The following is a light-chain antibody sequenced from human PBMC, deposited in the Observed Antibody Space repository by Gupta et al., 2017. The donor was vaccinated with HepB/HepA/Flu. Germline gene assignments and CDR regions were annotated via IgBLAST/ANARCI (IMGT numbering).Light chain of an antibody. V-gene: IGLV2-23*02. J-gene: IGLJ2*01. CDR3: CSDAGSTNFV. CDR2: EVS. Sequence: QSALTQPASVSGSPGPSLTISFRGTGSDGGSYNLVSWYQQHTGKATNVMIYEVSKRTAGVDNRFSGSKAANTASLTISGRKEEEEADYYCCSDAGSTNFVFGGGTKVTVL. CDR1: GSDGGSYNL.